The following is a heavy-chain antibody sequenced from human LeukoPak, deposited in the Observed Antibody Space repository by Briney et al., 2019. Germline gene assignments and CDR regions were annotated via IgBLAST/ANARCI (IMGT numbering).Heavy chain of an antibody. D-gene: IGHD1-26*01. CDR1: GYTFTGYD. V-gene: IGHV1-8*01. CDR3: TRGSLSGSSRDY. J-gene: IGHJ4*02. Sequence: GALVRVSCKASGYTFTGYDINWVRQATGQGLEWMGWMNPNTGDTGYAQKFQGRVTMTRNSSIDTAYMELSGLRSEDTAVYYCTRGSLSGSSRDYWGQGTLLTVSS. CDR2: MNPNTGDT.